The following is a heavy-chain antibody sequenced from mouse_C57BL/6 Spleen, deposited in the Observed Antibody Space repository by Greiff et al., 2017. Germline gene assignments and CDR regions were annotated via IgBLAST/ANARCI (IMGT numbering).Heavy chain of an antibody. Sequence: VQLQQSGAELVRPGTSVKVSCKASGYAFTNYLIEWVKQRPGQGLEWIGVINPGSGGTNYNEKFKGKATLTADKSSSTAYMQLSSLTSEDSAVYFCAEGWAMDYWGQGTSVTVSS. J-gene: IGHJ4*01. CDR2: INPGSGGT. CDR1: GYAFTNYL. CDR3: AEGWAMDY. D-gene: IGHD1-1*02. V-gene: IGHV1-54*01.